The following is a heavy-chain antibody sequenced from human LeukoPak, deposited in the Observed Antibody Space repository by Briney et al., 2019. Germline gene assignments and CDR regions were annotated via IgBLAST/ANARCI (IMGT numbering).Heavy chain of an antibody. CDR2: IYHSGST. D-gene: IGHD2-15*01. J-gene: IGHJ5*02. CDR1: GGSISIGGYS. Sequence: PSETLSLTCAVSGGSISIGGYSWSWIRQPPGKGLEWIGYIYHSGSTYYNPSLKSRVTISVDRSKNQFSLKLSSVTAADTAVYYCARGGVVVVAATQRTYDWFDPWGQGTLVTVSS. CDR3: ARGGVVVVAATQRTYDWFDP. V-gene: IGHV4-30-2*01.